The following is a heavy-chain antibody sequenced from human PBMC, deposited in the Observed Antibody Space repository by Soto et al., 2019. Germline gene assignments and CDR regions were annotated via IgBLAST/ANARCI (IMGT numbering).Heavy chain of an antibody. CDR2: ISAYNGNT. CDR1: GYTFTSYG. V-gene: IGHV1-18*01. Sequence: VASVKVSCKASGYTFTSYGISWVRQAPGQGLEWMGWISAYNGNTNYAQKLQGRVTMTTDTSTSTAYMELRSLRSDDTAVYYCARDPYYDFWSGYSPYYYGMDVWGQGTTVTVS. CDR3: ARDPYYDFWSGYSPYYYGMDV. D-gene: IGHD3-3*01. J-gene: IGHJ6*02.